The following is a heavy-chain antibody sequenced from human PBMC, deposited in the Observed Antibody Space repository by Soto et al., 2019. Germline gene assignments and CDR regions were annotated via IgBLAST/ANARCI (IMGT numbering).Heavy chain of an antibody. Sequence: PSETLSLTCAVYGGSFSCYCWSWIRQPPGKGLEWIGEINNGGSSNYNPSLKSRGSMSVGTSNNQFSLKLTSVTAADTAVYYCARGRGDGYNQNWYFDLWGRATLVTVS. V-gene: IGHV4-34*01. D-gene: IGHD3-10*01. CDR2: INNGGSS. CDR3: ARGRGDGYNQNWYFDL. CDR1: GGSFSCYC. J-gene: IGHJ2*01.